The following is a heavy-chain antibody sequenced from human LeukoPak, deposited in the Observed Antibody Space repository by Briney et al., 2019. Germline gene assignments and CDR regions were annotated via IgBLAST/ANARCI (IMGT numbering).Heavy chain of an antibody. J-gene: IGHJ3*02. CDR3: ARPPSVGSPYDGFDI. V-gene: IGHV5-51*01. Sequence: GESLKISCKGSGYSFTSHWIAWVRQVPGKGLEWMGIIYPADSDTRYSPSFQGQVTISADKSITTAYLHCSSLKASDTAMYSCARPPSVGSPYDGFDIWGQGTMVSVSS. CDR1: GYSFTSHW. CDR2: IYPADSDT. D-gene: IGHD1-26*01.